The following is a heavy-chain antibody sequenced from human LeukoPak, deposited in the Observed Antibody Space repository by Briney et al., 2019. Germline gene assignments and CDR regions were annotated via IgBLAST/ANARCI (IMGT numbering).Heavy chain of an antibody. CDR3: ARLRGGIYSSRDAFDI. CDR1: GYTFTTNG. D-gene: IGHD6-19*01. J-gene: IGHJ3*02. CDR2: IIPDNGDT. Sequence: ASVKFSCRASGYTFTTNGISWGRQAPGQGREWMAWIIPDNGDTKYAQEFQGRLTVTTDTSTSTAYMELRSLRSDDTAVYYCARLRGGIYSSRDAFDIWGQGTMVTVSS. V-gene: IGHV1-18*04.